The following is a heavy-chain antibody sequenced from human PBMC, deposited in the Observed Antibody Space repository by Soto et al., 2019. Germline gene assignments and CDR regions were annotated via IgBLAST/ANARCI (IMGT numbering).Heavy chain of an antibody. Sequence: EVQLVESGGGLVQPGGSLTLSCVASGFTLSNSWMHWVRQSAGKGLVWVARLNSDANTARYADSVKGRFTIFRDNAKNTLYLQMNSLSADDTAVYYCAREDGDYINNYFYAMDVWGRGTTVTVSS. CDR3: AREDGDYINNYFYAMDV. V-gene: IGHV3-74*01. J-gene: IGHJ6*02. D-gene: IGHD4-17*01. CDR1: GFTLSNSW. CDR2: LNSDANTA.